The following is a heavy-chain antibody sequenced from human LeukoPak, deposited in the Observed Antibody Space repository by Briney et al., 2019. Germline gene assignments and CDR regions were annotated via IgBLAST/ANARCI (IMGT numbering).Heavy chain of an antibody. D-gene: IGHD3-10*01. Sequence: SETLSLTCTVSGGSIDTYYWNWIRQPPGKGLEWIGYVFHTGSTNYNPSLKSRVTISVDTSKNQFSLKLSSVTPADTAVYYCARGGYYGSGNDFRFDPWGQGTLVTVSS. CDR3: ARGGYYGSGNDFRFDP. CDR2: VFHTGST. J-gene: IGHJ5*02. CDR1: GGSIDTYY. V-gene: IGHV4-59*01.